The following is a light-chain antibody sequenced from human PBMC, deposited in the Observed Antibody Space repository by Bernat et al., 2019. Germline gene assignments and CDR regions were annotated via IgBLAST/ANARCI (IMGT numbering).Light chain of an antibody. CDR2: AAS. V-gene: IGKV1-12*01. Sequence: DIQLTQSPSSLSASVGDRVTITCRVSQAISSWLAWYQQKPGKAPKLLIYAASSLQSGVPSRFSGSGSGTDFTLTISSLQPEDFATYYCQQANSFLSFGQGTRLEIK. CDR1: QAISSW. J-gene: IGKJ5*01. CDR3: QQANSFLS.